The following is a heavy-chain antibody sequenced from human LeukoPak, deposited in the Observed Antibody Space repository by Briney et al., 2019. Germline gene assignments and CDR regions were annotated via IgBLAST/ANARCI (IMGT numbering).Heavy chain of an antibody. CDR1: GGSISSGSYY. CDR2: IYTSGST. CDR3: AGFLEWLSGFDP. D-gene: IGHD3-3*01. J-gene: IGHJ5*02. V-gene: IGHV4-61*02. Sequence: SETLSLTCTVSGGSISSGSYYWSWIRQPAGKGLEWIGRIYTSGSTNYNPSLKSRVTISVDTSKNQFSLKLSSVTAADTAVYYCAGFLEWLSGFDPWGQGTLVTVSS.